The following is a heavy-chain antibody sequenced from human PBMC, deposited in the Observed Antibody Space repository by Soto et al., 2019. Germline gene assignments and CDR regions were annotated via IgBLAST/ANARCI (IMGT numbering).Heavy chain of an antibody. Sequence: EVQLVESGGGVVRPGGSLRLSCAASGFTFADYGMSWVRQAPGKGLEWVSGINWNGGSTGDADSVKGRFTISRDNAKNSLYLQMNSLRAEDTALYYCARDPYGSGSYKVGMGYWGQGTLVTVSS. CDR2: INWNGGST. D-gene: IGHD3-10*01. V-gene: IGHV3-20*04. CDR1: GFTFADYG. CDR3: ARDPYGSGSYKVGMGY. J-gene: IGHJ4*02.